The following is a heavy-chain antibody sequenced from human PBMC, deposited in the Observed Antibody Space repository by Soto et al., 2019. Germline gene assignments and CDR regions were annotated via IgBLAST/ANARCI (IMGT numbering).Heavy chain of an antibody. D-gene: IGHD5-18*01. CDR2: IYYSGTT. CDR3: ARGGYSYGAQYYFDY. J-gene: IGHJ4*02. Sequence: QVQLQESGPGLVKPSETLSLTCTVSGDSINNYYWSWVRQPPGKGLEWIGYIYYSGTTTYNPSLKSRVTISVPPSKNQFSLKLSSVTAADTAVYYCARGGYSYGAQYYFDYWGQGTLVTVSS. V-gene: IGHV4-59*01. CDR1: GDSINNYY.